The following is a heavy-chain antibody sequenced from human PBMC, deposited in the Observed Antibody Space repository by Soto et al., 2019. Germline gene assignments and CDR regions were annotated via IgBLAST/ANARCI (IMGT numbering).Heavy chain of an antibody. CDR2: ITSSSSTV. V-gene: IGHV3-48*02. CDR3: LTQVDSGYAVFNY. D-gene: IGHD5-12*01. J-gene: IGHJ4*02. CDR1: GFTFSNYN. Sequence: EVQLVESGGGLVQPGGSLRLSCAASGFTFSNYNINWVRQARGKGLEWVAFITSSSSTVYYSDSIKGRFTISRDNAKNALYLQMDSLRNEDTAVYYCLTQVDSGYAVFNYWGQGTLVTVSS.